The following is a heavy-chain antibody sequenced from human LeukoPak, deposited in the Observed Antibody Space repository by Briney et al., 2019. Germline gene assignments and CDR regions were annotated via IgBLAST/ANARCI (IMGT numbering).Heavy chain of an antibody. CDR1: GFSFSSYA. D-gene: IGHD1-26*01. V-gene: IGHV3-30*04. CDR2: ISEDGSHK. CDR3: AYDSGNYFFDY. Sequence: GSLRLSCAASGFSFSSYALHWVRHGPGKGLEWVAVISEDGSHKYYADSVKGRFTISRDNSKNTLYLQMNTLRPEDTAVYHCAYDSGNYFFDYWGQGTLVTVSS. J-gene: IGHJ4*02.